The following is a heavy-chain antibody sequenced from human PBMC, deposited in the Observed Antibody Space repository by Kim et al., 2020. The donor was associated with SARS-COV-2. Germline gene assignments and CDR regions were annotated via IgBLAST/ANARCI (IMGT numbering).Heavy chain of an antibody. Sequence: LKSRVTISVDTSKNQFALKLSSVTAADTAVYYCASPDPRTYSSGWYYFDYWGQGTLVTVSS. CDR3: ASPDPRTYSSGWYYFDY. V-gene: IGHV4-59*01. J-gene: IGHJ4*02. D-gene: IGHD6-19*01.